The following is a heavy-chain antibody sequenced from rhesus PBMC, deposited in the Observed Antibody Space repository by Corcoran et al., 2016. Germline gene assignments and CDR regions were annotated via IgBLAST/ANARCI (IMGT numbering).Heavy chain of an antibody. J-gene: IGHJ5-1*01. D-gene: IGHD3-28*01. CDR3: ARFRRNYYDSGYYNNRFDV. Sequence: QVQLQESGPGLVKPSETLSLTCAVSGASISGYWWSWIRQPPGKGLEGIGEINGNSGSPSYPPSLKGRVTISRAASKNQFSLRLSAVTAADTAVYYCARFRRNYYDSGYYNNRFDVWGPGVLVTVSS. V-gene: IGHV4-80*01. CDR2: INGNSGSP. CDR1: GASISGYW.